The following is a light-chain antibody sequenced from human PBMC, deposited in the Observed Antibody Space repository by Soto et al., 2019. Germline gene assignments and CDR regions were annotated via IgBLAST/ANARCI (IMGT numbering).Light chain of an antibody. V-gene: IGLV2-14*01. CDR1: SSDVGGYDH. CDR2: EVS. CDR3: SSYSITTAYL. Sequence: QSALTQPASVSGSPGQSITISCTGTSSDVGGYDHVSWYQLHPGKAPKLMVFEVSNRPSGVSYRFSGSRSGNTASLTISGLQAEDEADYFCSSYSITTAYLVGTGTKV. J-gene: IGLJ1*01.